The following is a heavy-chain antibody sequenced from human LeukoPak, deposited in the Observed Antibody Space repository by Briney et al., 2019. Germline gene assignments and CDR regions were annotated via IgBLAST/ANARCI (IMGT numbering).Heavy chain of an antibody. D-gene: IGHD2-21*02. Sequence: SVKVSCKASGGTFSSYAISWVRQAPGQGLEWMGRIIPILGIANYAQKFQGRVTITADKSTSTAYMELSSLRSEDTAVYYCARELAYCGGDGYPLSNERGYYFDYWGQGTLVTVSS. CDR3: ARELAYCGGDGYPLSNERGYYFDY. CDR2: IIPILGIA. J-gene: IGHJ4*02. CDR1: GGTFSSYA. V-gene: IGHV1-69*04.